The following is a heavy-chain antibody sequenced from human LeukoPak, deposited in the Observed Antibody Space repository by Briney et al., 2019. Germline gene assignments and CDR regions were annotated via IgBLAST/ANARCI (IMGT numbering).Heavy chain of an antibody. Sequence: GGSLRLSCAASGFTFDDYAMHWVRQAPGKGLEWVSLISGDGGSTYYADSVKGRFTISRDNSKNSLYLQMNSLRTEDTALYYCAKDIVSGELLYPISIRGLIPRGMDVWGQGTTVTVSS. D-gene: IGHD3-10*01. J-gene: IGHJ6*02. CDR1: GFTFDDYA. CDR3: AKDIVSGELLYPISIRGLIPRGMDV. CDR2: ISGDGGST. V-gene: IGHV3-43*02.